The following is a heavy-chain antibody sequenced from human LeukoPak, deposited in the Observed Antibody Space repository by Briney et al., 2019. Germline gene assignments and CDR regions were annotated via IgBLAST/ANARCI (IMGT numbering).Heavy chain of an antibody. CDR1: GYTFTSYY. J-gene: IGHJ3*02. CDR2: INPTGGST. CDR3: ARGLTFGGVTNDAFGI. D-gene: IGHD3-16*01. Sequence: ASVKVSCKASGYTFTSYYMNWVRQAPGQGLEWMGIINPTGGSTSYAQKFQGRVTMTRDTSTSTVYMELGSLRSEDTAVYYCARGLTFGGVTNDAFGIWGQGTMVTVSS. V-gene: IGHV1-46*01.